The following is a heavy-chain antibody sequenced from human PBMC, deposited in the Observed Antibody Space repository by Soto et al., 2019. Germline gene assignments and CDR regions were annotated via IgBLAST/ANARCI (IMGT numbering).Heavy chain of an antibody. D-gene: IGHD1-1*01. V-gene: IGHV3-74*01. J-gene: IGHJ4*02. Sequence: EVQVVEFGGGLVQPGGSLRLSCAGSGFTFSSYWMYWARQAPGKGLVWVSRINSDGSSTNYADSVKGRFTISRDNAKNTVHLQMNSLRAEDTAVYYCVGGTGYWGQGTPVTVSS. CDR3: VGGTGY. CDR2: INSDGSST. CDR1: GFTFSSYW.